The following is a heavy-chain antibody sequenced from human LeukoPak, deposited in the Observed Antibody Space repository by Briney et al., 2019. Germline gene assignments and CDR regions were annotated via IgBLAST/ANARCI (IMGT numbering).Heavy chain of an antibody. CDR1: GYTFTSYG. J-gene: IGHJ6*03. D-gene: IGHD3-3*01. V-gene: IGHV1-18*01. Sequence: ASVKVSCKASGYTFTSYGISWVRQAPGQGLEWMGWISAYNGNTNYAQKLQGRVTMTTDTSTSTAYMELRSLRSDDRAVYNSASVRTERLLNLPKIFYYMDVRGTGTTVRLL. CDR3: ASVRTERLLNLPKIFYYMDV. CDR2: ISAYNGNT.